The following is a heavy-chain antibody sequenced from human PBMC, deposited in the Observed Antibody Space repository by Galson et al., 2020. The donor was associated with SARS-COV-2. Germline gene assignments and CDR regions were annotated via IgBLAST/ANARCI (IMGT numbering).Heavy chain of an antibody. CDR3: ARLHYGEYAPEAFDI. V-gene: IGHV4-34*01. Sequence: SETLSLTCAVYGGSFSGYYWSWIRQPPGKELEWIGEINSSGSTNYNPSLKSRVTISGDRSKNQFSLRLSSVTAADTAVYYCARLHYGEYAPEAFDIWGPGTRVTVAS. CDR1: GGSFSGYY. D-gene: IGHD4-17*01. CDR2: INSSGST. J-gene: IGHJ3*02.